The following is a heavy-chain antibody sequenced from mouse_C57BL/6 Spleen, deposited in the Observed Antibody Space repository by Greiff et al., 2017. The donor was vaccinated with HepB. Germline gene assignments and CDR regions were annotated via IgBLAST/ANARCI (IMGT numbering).Heavy chain of an antibody. D-gene: IGHD2-2*01. J-gene: IGHJ1*03. Sequence: EVKLVESEGGLVQPGSSMKLSCTASGFTFSDYYMAWVRQVPEKGLEWVANINYDGSSTYYLDSLKSRFIISRDNAKNILYLQMSSLKSEDTATYYCAREDYGYDERYFDVWGTGTTVTVSS. V-gene: IGHV5-16*01. CDR3: AREDYGYDERYFDV. CDR2: INYDGSST. CDR1: GFTFSDYY.